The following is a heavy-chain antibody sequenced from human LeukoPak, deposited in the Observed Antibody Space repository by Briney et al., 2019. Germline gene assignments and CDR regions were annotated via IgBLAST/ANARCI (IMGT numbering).Heavy chain of an antibody. V-gene: IGHV4-34*01. Sequence: PSETLSLTCAVYGGSFCGYYWSWIRQPPGKGLEWIGEINHSGSTNYNPSLKSRVTISVDTSKNQFSLKLSSVTAADTAVYYCARVSVNDYVWGSYRYRYFDYWGQGTLVTVSS. J-gene: IGHJ4*02. D-gene: IGHD3-16*02. CDR2: INHSGST. CDR3: ARVSVNDYVWGSYRYRYFDY. CDR1: GGSFCGYY.